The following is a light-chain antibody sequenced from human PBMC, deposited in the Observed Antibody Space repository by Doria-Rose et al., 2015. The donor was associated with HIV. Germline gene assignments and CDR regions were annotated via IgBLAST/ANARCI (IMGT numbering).Light chain of an antibody. Sequence: DIRLTQSPESLGMSLGERATLNCKSNQSLLYTSKNYLAWYQQKPGQPPKLLIYWASTRQSRVPDRFSGSGSGTDFTLTISSLEAEDVAVYYCQQYYDTPSFGPGTTVDIK. CDR1: QSLLYTSKNY. CDR2: WAS. CDR3: QQYYDTPS. J-gene: IGKJ3*01. V-gene: IGKV4-1*01.